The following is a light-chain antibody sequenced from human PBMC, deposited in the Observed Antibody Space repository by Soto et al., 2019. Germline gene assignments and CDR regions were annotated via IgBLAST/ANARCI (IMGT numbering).Light chain of an antibody. CDR1: SSNIGSNT. Sequence: QSVLTQPPSASGTPGQRVTISCSGSSSNIGSNTVNWYQQLPGTAPKLLIYSNNQRPSGVPDRFSGSKSGTSASLAISGLXSEDXADYYCAAWDDSLNGWVFGGGTKLTVL. J-gene: IGLJ3*02. CDR3: AAWDDSLNGWV. CDR2: SNN. V-gene: IGLV1-44*01.